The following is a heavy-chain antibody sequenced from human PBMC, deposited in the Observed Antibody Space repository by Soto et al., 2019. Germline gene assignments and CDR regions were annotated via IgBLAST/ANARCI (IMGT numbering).Heavy chain of an antibody. V-gene: IGHV4-61*01. CDR3: ARVNRNIAVAGTLGYFDY. CDR2: IYYSGST. J-gene: IGHJ4*02. Sequence: PSETLSLTCTVSGGSVSSGSYYWSWIRQPPGKGLEWIGYIYYSGSTNYNPSLKSRVTISVDTSKNQFSLKLSSVTAADTAVYYCARVNRNIAVAGTLGYFDYWCQGTLVTVSS. CDR1: GGSVSSGSYY. D-gene: IGHD6-19*01.